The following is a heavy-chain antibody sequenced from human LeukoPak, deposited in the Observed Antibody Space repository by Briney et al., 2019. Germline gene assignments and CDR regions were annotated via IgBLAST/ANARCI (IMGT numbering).Heavy chain of an antibody. CDR1: GGTFSSYA. CDR2: IIPIFGTA. J-gene: IGHJ5*02. Sequence: SVKVSCKASGGTFSSYAISWVRQAPGQGFEWMGGIIPIFGTANYAQKFQGRVTITADESTSAAYMELSRLRSEDTAVYYCARGYCGGGSCYNSRGWFDPWGQGTLVTVSS. D-gene: IGHD2-15*01. CDR3: ARGYCGGGSCYNSRGWFDP. V-gene: IGHV1-69*13.